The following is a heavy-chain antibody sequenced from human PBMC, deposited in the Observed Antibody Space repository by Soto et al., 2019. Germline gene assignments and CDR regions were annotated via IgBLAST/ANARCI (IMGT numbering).Heavy chain of an antibody. Sequence: PSETLSLTCSVSGASVSSGTYYWTWIRQPPGKGLEWIGYIYYSGNTHYNPSLKSRVTISVDTSKNQFSLKLSSVTAADTAVYYCARGRMWDPDAFDIWGQGAMVTVSS. CDR3: ARGRMWDPDAFDI. V-gene: IGHV4-61*01. CDR1: GASVSSGTYY. J-gene: IGHJ3*02. D-gene: IGHD1-26*01. CDR2: IYYSGNT.